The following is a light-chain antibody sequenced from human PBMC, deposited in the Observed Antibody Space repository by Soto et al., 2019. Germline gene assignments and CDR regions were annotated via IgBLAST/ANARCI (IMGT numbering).Light chain of an antibody. CDR2: SAS. CDR3: QQYNFYPFT. J-gene: IGKJ4*01. CDR1: QDISIY. Sequence: DVQMTQSPSSLSASVGDRVTLTCRASQDISIYLVWFQQKPGKAPKSLIYSASNLQSGVPSRFSGSGSGTDVTLTISSLQPEDFATYYCQQYNFYPFTFGGGTKVEIQ. V-gene: IGKV1-16*01.